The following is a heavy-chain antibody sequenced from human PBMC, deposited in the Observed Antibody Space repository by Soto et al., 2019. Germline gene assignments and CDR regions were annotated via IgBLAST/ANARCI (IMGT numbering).Heavy chain of an antibody. V-gene: IGHV4-30-4*01. J-gene: IGHJ4*02. D-gene: IGHD5-18*01. Sequence: SEALSLPCAVYGGSISSGDYYWSWIRQPPGKGLEWIGYIYYSGSTYYNPSLKSRVTMSVDTSKNQFSLKLSSVTAADTAVYYCARFPRGYSYAFHYWGQAALVTVSS. CDR1: GGSISSGDYY. CDR2: IYYSGST. CDR3: ARFPRGYSYAFHY.